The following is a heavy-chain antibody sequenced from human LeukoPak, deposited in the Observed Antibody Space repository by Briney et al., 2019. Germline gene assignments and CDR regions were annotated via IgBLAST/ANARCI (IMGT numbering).Heavy chain of an antibody. CDR1: GYSISSGYS. CDR3: AYYGGEYFDY. Sequence: PSETLSLTCTVSGYSISSGYSWSWIRQPPGKGLEWIGYVYNSGNTYYNPSLESRLTISLDTSKNQFSLKLRSVTAADTAVYYCAYYGGEYFDYWGQGTLVTVSS. CDR2: VYNSGNT. J-gene: IGHJ4*02. V-gene: IGHV4-30-4*07. D-gene: IGHD3-10*01.